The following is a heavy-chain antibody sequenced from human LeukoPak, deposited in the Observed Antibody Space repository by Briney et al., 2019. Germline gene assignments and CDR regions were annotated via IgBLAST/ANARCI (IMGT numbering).Heavy chain of an antibody. J-gene: IGHJ4*02. CDR2: VMQDGSGK. CDR3: ARVLPGMD. CDR1: GFTFSSYW. D-gene: IGHD2-2*01. Sequence: GGSLRLSCAGSGFTFSSYWMTWLRQAPGKGLECVATVMQDGSGKYFVDSVRGRFTFSRDNAKNSLYLQMNSLRAEDTGVYYCARVLPGMDWGQGTLVTVSS. V-gene: IGHV3-7*01.